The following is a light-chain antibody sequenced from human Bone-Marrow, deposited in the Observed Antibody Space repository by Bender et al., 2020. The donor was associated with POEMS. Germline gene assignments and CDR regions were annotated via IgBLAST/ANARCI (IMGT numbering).Light chain of an antibody. V-gene: IGLV3-1*01. CDR2: EDN. Sequence: SYGLTQPPSVSVSPGHTANITCSGDQLGDQYASWYQLKPGQSPVLVIYEDNKRPSGIPERFSGSNSGNIATLTIGGTQALDEADYYCQAWDTSSVVFGGGTKLTVL. CDR1: QLGDQY. J-gene: IGLJ2*01. CDR3: QAWDTSSVV.